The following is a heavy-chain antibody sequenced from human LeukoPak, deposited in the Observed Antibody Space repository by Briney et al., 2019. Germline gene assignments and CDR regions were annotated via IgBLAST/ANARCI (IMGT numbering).Heavy chain of an antibody. CDR3: ATYDFWSGPYYYYYMDV. V-gene: IGHV1-69*13. CDR1: GGTFSSYA. Sequence: SVKVSCKDSGGTFSSYAISWVRPAPGQGLEWVGGIIPIFGTANYAQKFQGRVTITADESTSTAYMELSSLRSEDTAVYYCATYDFWSGPYYYYYMDVWGKGTTVTVSS. D-gene: IGHD3-3*01. J-gene: IGHJ6*03. CDR2: IIPIFGTA.